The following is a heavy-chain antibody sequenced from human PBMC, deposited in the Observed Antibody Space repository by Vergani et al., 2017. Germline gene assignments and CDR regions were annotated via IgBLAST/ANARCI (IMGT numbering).Heavy chain of an antibody. CDR2: ISWNSGSI. V-gene: IGHV3-9*01. CDR3: AKGIDCSSTSCYSPWNAFDI. CDR1: GFTFDDYA. Sequence: EVQLLESGGGLVQPGRSLRLSCAASGFTFDDYAMHWVRQAPGKGLEWVSGISWNSGSIGYADSVKGRFTISRDNAKNSLYLQMNSLRAEDTALYYCAKGIDCSSTSCYSPWNAFDIWGQGTMVTVSS. J-gene: IGHJ3*02. D-gene: IGHD2-2*01.